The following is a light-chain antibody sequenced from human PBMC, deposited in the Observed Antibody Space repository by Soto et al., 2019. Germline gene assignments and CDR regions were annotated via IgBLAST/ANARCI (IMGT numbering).Light chain of an antibody. J-gene: IGKJ1*01. CDR2: KAS. CDR3: QHYNSYWT. Sequence: DILMTQSPSTLSASVGDRVTITCRASQSIDDWLAWYQQKPGKAPKLLIYKASILETGVPSRFSGSGSGTEFTLTISSLQPDDFTTYYCQHYNSYWTFGQGTKVDFK. V-gene: IGKV1-5*03. CDR1: QSIDDW.